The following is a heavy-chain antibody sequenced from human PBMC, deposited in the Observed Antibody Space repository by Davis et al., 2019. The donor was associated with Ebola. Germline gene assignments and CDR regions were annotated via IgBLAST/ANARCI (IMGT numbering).Heavy chain of an antibody. CDR3: ARATGQQLAYGLDV. J-gene: IGHJ6*02. CDR1: AFTFSSNS. CDR2: ISSSSSTI. V-gene: IGHV3-48*04. D-gene: IGHD6-13*01. Sequence: GGSLRLSCAASAFTFSSNSTNCVRPAPENGLEWVSYISSSSSTIYYADSVKGRFTISRDNAKKSLYLQMNSLRAEDTAVYYCARATGQQLAYGLDVRGRGTAVTVTS.